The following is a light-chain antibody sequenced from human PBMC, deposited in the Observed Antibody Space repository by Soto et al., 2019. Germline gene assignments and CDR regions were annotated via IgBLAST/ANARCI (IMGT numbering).Light chain of an antibody. CDR3: QQLNSYPRT. CDR2: AAS. V-gene: IGKV1-9*01. Sequence: IQLTQSPSSLSASAGDRVTITCRASQGISSYLAWYQQKPGKAPKRLIYAASTLQSGVPSRFSGSGSGTDFTLTITSRQPEDFATYYCQQLNSYPRTFGQGTKLEIK. J-gene: IGKJ1*01. CDR1: QGISSY.